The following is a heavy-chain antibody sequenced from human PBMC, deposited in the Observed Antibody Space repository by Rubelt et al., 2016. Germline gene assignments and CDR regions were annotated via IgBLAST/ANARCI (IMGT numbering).Heavy chain of an antibody. Sequence: QVQLQESGPGLVKPSETLSLTCTVSGGSISSYYWSWIRQPPGKGLEWIGSIYYSGSTYYNPSLKSQVTISVDTSKNQFSLKLSSVTAADTAVYYCARDRVAAAVPFDYWGQGTLVTVSS. D-gene: IGHD6-13*01. V-gene: IGHV4-39*07. CDR3: ARDRVAAAVPFDY. J-gene: IGHJ4*02. CDR2: IYYSGST. CDR1: GGSISSYY.